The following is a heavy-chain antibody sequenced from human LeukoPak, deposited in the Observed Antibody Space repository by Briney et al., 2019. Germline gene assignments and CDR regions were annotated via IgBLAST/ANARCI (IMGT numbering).Heavy chain of an antibody. Sequence: GGSLRLSCAASGFTFSNYGMHWVRQAPGKGLEWVAFIRYDASNKYYADSVKGRFTISRGDSKNTLYLQMNSLRPEDTAVYYCAKGGYYYGSGKNDYWGQGTLVTVSS. D-gene: IGHD3-10*01. J-gene: IGHJ4*02. CDR3: AKGGYYYGSGKNDY. CDR2: IRYDASNK. CDR1: GFTFSNYG. V-gene: IGHV3-30*02.